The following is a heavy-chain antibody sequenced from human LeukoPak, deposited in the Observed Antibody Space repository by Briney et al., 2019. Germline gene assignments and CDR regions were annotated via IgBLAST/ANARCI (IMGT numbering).Heavy chain of an antibody. CDR1: GFTFRTYS. D-gene: IGHD5-18*01. J-gene: IGHJ4*02. V-gene: IGHV3-21*04. CDR3: AKDGTYTAMVTEVDY. CDR2: ISSDSTYI. Sequence: GGSLRLSCAASGFTFRTYSMNWVRQAPGKGLEWVSFISSDSTYIYYADSLKGRFTISRDNSKNTLYLQMNSLRAEDTAVYYCAKDGTYTAMVTEVDYWGQGTLVTVSS.